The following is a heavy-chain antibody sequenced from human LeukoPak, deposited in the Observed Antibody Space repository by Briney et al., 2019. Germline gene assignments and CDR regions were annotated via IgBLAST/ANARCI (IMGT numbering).Heavy chain of an antibody. J-gene: IGHJ4*02. CDR2: IYYSGST. V-gene: IGHV4-39*07. CDR1: GGSISSSSYY. D-gene: IGHD3-10*01. Sequence: SETLSLTCTVSGGSISSSSYYWGWIRQPPGKGLEWIGSIYYSGSTYYNPSLKSRVTISVDTSKNQFSLKLSSVTAADTAVYYCARGGSVRGVISLGGLDYWGQGTLVTVSS. CDR3: ARGGSVRGVISLGGLDY.